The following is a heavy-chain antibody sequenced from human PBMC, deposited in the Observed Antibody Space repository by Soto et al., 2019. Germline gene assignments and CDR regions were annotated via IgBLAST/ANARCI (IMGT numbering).Heavy chain of an antibody. CDR3: ARQGGYCSGGSCSQNDYYYYGMDV. V-gene: IGHV5-10-1*01. J-gene: IGHJ6*02. CDR2: IDPSDSYT. Sequence: GESLKISCKGSGYSFTSYWTSWVRQMPGKGLEWMGRIDPSDSYTNYSPSFQGHVTISADKSISTAYLQWSSLKASDTAMYYCARQGGYCSGGSCSQNDYYYYGMDVWGQGTTVTVSS. CDR1: GYSFTSYW. D-gene: IGHD2-15*01.